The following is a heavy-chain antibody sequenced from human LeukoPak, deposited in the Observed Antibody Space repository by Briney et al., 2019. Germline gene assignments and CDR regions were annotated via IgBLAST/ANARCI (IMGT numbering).Heavy chain of an antibody. Sequence: GGSLRLSCAASGFTFSSSAMSWVRQAPGKGLEWVSAISNNGGYTYYADSVQGRFTISRDNSKSTLCLQMNSLRAEDTAVYYCAKTRPLDSSSWSHGDYWGQGTLVTVSS. J-gene: IGHJ4*02. V-gene: IGHV3-23*01. D-gene: IGHD6-13*01. CDR2: ISNNGGYT. CDR3: AKTRPLDSSSWSHGDY. CDR1: GFTFSSSA.